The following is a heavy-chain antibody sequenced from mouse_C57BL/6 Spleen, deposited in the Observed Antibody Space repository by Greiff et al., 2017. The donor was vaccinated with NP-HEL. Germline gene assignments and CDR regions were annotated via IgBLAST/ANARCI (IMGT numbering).Heavy chain of an antibody. V-gene: IGHV1-72*01. D-gene: IGHD2-3*01. CDR2: IDPNSGGT. Sequence: QVQLQQSGAELARPGASVKLSCKASGYTFTSYGISWVKQRPGRGLEWIGRIDPNSGGTKYNEKFKSKATLTVDKPSSTAYMQLSSLTSEDSAVYYCARMGDGYYRPFAYWGQGTLVTVSA. CDR1: GYTFTSYG. J-gene: IGHJ3*01. CDR3: ARMGDGYYRPFAY.